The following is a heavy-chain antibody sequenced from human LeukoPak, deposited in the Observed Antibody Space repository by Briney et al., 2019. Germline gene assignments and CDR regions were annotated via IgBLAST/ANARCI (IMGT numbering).Heavy chain of an antibody. CDR2: IYPGDSDT. CDR3: ARKANGMAAPFDS. D-gene: IGHD6-13*01. V-gene: IGHV5-51*01. CDR1: GYNFSNYW. J-gene: IGHJ4*02. Sequence: GESLKISCEASGYNFSNYWINWVRQKPGKSLEWMGIIYPGDSDTRYGPSFQGHVTISADRSANTAYLQWSRLEASDTAKYFCARKANGMAAPFDSWAQGTLVTVSS.